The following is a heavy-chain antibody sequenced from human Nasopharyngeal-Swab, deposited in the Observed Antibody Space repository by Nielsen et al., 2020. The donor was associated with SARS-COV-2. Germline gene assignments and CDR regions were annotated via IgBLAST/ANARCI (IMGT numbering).Heavy chain of an antibody. CDR1: GYTFTSYD. CDR3: ARAERGRIVVVITSFYYYYMDV. V-gene: IGHV1-8*01. J-gene: IGHJ6*03. CDR2: MNPNSGNT. Sequence: ASVKVTCKASGYTFTSYDINWVRQATGQGLEWRGWMNPNSGNTGYAQKFQGRVTMTRNTSISTAYMELSSLRSEDTAVYYCARAERGRIVVVITSFYYYYMDVWGKGTTVTVSS. D-gene: IGHD3-22*01.